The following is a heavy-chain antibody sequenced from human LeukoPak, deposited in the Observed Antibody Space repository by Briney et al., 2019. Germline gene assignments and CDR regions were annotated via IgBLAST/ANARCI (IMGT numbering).Heavy chain of an antibody. CDR3: ATYSGYYYY. Sequence: ASVKVSCKVSGYTLTELAMHWVRQAPGEGLEWMGGFDPEDGETVYAQKFQGRVTMTEDTPTDTAYMELSSLSSEDTAVYFCATYSGYYYYWGQGTLVTVSS. CDR1: GYTLTELA. J-gene: IGHJ4*02. V-gene: IGHV1-24*01. D-gene: IGHD3-3*01. CDR2: FDPEDGET.